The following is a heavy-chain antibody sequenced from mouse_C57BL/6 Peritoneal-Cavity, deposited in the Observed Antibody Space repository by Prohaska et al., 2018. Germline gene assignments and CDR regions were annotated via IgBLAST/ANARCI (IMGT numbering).Heavy chain of an antibody. V-gene: IGHV6-3*01. D-gene: IGHD1-1*01. CDR2: IRMKSDNYAT. CDR1: GFTFSNYW. CDR3: TPCSSPWFAY. Sequence: EVKLEESGGGLVQPGVSMILSCVASGFTFSNYWMNWVRQSEEKGLEWVAQIRMKSDNYATHYAESVKGRFTISRYDSKSSVYMQMNNLRAEDTGIYYCTPCSSPWFAYWGQGTLGTVSA. J-gene: IGHJ3*01.